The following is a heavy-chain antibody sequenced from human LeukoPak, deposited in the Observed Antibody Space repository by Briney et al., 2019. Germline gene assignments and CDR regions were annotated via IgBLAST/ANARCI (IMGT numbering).Heavy chain of an antibody. CDR1: GFTYSTYE. V-gene: IGHV3-48*03. Sequence: GGSLRLSRAASGFTYSTYEMNWVRHAPGTGLERAAYISHSGSTIHYADSVKGRFTISRDNSKKSLYLQMNSLRVDDTAVYYCARAQWGSGWYAFDIWGQGTLVTVSS. D-gene: IGHD6-19*01. J-gene: IGHJ3*02. CDR2: ISHSGSTI. CDR3: ARAQWGSGWYAFDI.